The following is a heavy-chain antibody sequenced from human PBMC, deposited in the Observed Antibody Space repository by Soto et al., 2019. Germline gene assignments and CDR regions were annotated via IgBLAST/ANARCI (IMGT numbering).Heavy chain of an antibody. CDR2: IILSGYTI. CDR1: GFTFSDYY. D-gene: IGHD2-2*01. Sequence: QVQLVESGGGLVKPGGSLRLSCAASGFTFSDYYMSWIRQAPGKGLEWVSYIILSGYTIYYADSVKGRFTISRDNAKNSLYLQMNSLRAEDAAVYYCARGRSSSVYFDSWGQGTLVTVSS. V-gene: IGHV3-11*01. J-gene: IGHJ4*02. CDR3: ARGRSSSVYFDS.